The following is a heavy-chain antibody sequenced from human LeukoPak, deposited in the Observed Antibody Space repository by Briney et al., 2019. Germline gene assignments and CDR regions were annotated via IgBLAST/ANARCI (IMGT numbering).Heavy chain of an antibody. J-gene: IGHJ4*02. V-gene: IGHV1-2*02. Sequence: GASAKVSCKASGYIFTGYYIHWVRQAPGQGLEWMGWINPNSADTNYAQKFQGRVTMTRDTSISTAYMELSRLTSDDTAVYYCARLYQLLPPYFDYWGQGTLVTVSS. D-gene: IGHD2/OR15-2a*01. CDR2: INPNSADT. CDR3: ARLYQLLPPYFDY. CDR1: GYIFTGYY.